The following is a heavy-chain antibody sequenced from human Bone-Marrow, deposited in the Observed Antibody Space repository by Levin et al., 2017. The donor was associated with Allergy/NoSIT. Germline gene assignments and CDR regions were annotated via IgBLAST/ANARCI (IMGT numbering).Heavy chain of an antibody. Sequence: SGESLKISCQGSGYTFTNYWIAWVRQIPGKGLEWMGSFHPADSETKNNPSFQGQVTISADTSITTAYLQWGSLKASDTAIYYCARHGGFCSGGNCYGGNYYYDMDVWGQGTTVTVSS. J-gene: IGHJ6*02. CDR2: FHPADSET. CDR1: GYTFTNYW. V-gene: IGHV5-51*01. D-gene: IGHD2-15*01. CDR3: ARHGGFCSGGNCYGGNYYYDMDV.